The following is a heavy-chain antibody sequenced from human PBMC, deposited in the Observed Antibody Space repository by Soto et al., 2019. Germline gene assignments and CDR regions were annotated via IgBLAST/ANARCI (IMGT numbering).Heavy chain of an antibody. Sequence: GGSLRLSCAASGFTFSSYAMSWVRQAPGKGLEWVSAISGSGGSTYYADSVKGRFTISRDNSKNTLYLQMNSLRAEDTAVYYCAKGLIRGTHWGYFQHWGQGTLVTVSS. J-gene: IGHJ1*01. D-gene: IGHD3-10*01. CDR3: AKGLIRGTHWGYFQH. CDR1: GFTFSSYA. V-gene: IGHV3-23*01. CDR2: ISGSGGST.